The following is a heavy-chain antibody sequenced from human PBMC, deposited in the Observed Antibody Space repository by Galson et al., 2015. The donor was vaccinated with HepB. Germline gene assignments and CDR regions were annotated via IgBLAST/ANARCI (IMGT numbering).Heavy chain of an antibody. CDR2: IYPGDSDT. CDR3: ARLPGYCSSTSCLTDAYYFDY. V-gene: IGHV5-51*03. D-gene: IGHD2-2*03. J-gene: IGHJ4*02. Sequence: QSGAEVKKPGESLKISCKGSGYSFTSYWIGWVRQMPGKGLEWMGIIYPGDSDTRYSPSFQGQVTISADKSISTAYLQWSSLKASDTAMYYCARLPGYCSSTSCLTDAYYFDYWGQGTLVTVSS. CDR1: GYSFTSYW.